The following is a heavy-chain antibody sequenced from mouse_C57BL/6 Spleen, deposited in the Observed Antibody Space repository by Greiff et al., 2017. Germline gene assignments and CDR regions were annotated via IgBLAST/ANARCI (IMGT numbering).Heavy chain of an antibody. D-gene: IGHD1-1*01. J-gene: IGHJ2*01. CDR3: ARRSGYYGD. CDR1: GYSFTGYY. Sequence: VQLKESGHELVKPGASVKISCKASGYSFTGYYMNWVKQSPEKSLEWIGEINPSTGGTTYNQKFKAKATLTVDKSSSTAYMQLKSLTSEDSAVYYCARRSGYYGDWGQGTTLTVSS. V-gene: IGHV1-42*01. CDR2: INPSTGGT.